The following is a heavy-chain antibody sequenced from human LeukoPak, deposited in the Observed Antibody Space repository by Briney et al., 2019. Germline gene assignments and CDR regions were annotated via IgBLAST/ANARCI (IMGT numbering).Heavy chain of an antibody. D-gene: IGHD5-12*01. CDR3: ASGYEVFDY. CDR1: GGSMSNYY. Sequence: SETLSLTCTVSGGSMSNYYWSWIRQPPGKGLEWIGYIYYSGSTNYNPSLKSRVTISVDTSKNQFSLKLSSVTAADTAVYYCASGYEVFDYWGQGTLVTVSS. CDR2: IYYSGST. V-gene: IGHV4-59*08. J-gene: IGHJ4*02.